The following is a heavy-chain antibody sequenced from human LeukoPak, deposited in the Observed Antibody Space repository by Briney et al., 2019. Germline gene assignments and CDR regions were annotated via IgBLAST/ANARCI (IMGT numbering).Heavy chain of an antibody. D-gene: IGHD6-13*01. J-gene: IGHJ4*02. CDR3: ARDIMGIAAAGTHLGY. V-gene: IGHV4-39*07. CDR2: IYYSGST. Sequence: SETLSLTCTVSGGSISSSSYYWGWIRQPPGKGLEWIGSIYYSGSTYYNPSLKSRVTISVDTSKNQFSLKLSSVTAADTAVYYCARDIMGIAAAGTHLGYWGQGTLVTVSS. CDR1: GGSISSSSYY.